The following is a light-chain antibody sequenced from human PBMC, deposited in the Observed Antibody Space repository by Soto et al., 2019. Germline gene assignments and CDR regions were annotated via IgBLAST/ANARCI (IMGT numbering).Light chain of an antibody. CDR2: DVS. CDR3: QQYADSPIT. Sequence: EIVFTQSPGTLSLSPGERATLSCRASQSVGNSYLAWYQQKPGQAPRLLLYDVSSRATGIADRFSGSGSGTDFTLAISRVEPEDFAVYFCQQYADSPITFGQGTRLEIK. J-gene: IGKJ5*01. CDR1: QSVGNSY. V-gene: IGKV3-20*01.